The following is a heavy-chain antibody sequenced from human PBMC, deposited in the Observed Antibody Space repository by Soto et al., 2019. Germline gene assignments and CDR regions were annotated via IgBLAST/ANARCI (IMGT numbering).Heavy chain of an antibody. V-gene: IGHV3-23*01. J-gene: IGHJ3*02. CDR2: ISSSGDSA. CDR3: AHPRGYGVFDAVEI. D-gene: IGHD4-17*01. CDR1: GFFFSTYA. Sequence: VGSLRLSCAASGFFFSTYAMNWVRQAPGKGLEWVSAISSSGDSAYYAESVRGRFTISRDNSINTLYLQMRSLRPEDTAVYFCAHPRGYGVFDAVEIWGQGTMVNVS.